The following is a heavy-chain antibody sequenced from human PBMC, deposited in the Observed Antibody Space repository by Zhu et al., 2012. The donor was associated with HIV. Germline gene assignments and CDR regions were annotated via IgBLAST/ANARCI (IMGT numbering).Heavy chain of an antibody. V-gene: IGHV4-38-2*01. Sequence: QVQLQQSGPRLVKPSETLSLTCAVSGFSISSGYYWGWIRQPPGKGLEWIGGIYYSGSIYYNPSLKSRVTISVDTSKNQFSLMLTSVTAADTAVYYSTRYWGSGDAFDMWARDNGHRLF. CDR3: TRYWGSGDAFDM. CDR1: GFSISSGYY. D-gene: IGHD3-16*01. CDR2: IYYSGSI. J-gene: IGHJ3*02.